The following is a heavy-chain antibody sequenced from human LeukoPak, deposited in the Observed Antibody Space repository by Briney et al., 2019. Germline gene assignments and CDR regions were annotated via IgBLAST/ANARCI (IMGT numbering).Heavy chain of an antibody. Sequence: PGGSLRLSCAASGFTFSSYWMSWVRQAPGKGLEWVANIKQDGSEKYYVDSVKGRFTISRDNAKNSLYLQMNSLRAEDTAVYYCASRLTDSSCYYPSYYFDYWGQGTLVTVSS. CDR1: GFTFSSYW. V-gene: IGHV3-7*01. CDR2: IKQDGSEK. D-gene: IGHD3-22*01. J-gene: IGHJ4*02. CDR3: ASRLTDSSCYYPSYYFDY.